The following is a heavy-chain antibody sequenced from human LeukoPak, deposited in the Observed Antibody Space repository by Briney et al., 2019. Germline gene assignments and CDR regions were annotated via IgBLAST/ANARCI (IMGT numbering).Heavy chain of an antibody. CDR3: ARISWILTGYPNAFDI. Sequence: GGSLRLSCAASGFTFDDYAMHWVRQAPGKGLEWVSGISWNSGSLGYADSVKGRFTISRDNAKNSLYLQMNSLRAEDTAVYYCARISWILTGYPNAFDIWGQGTMVTVSS. D-gene: IGHD3-9*01. CDR1: GFTFDDYA. CDR2: ISWNSGSL. V-gene: IGHV3-9*01. J-gene: IGHJ3*02.